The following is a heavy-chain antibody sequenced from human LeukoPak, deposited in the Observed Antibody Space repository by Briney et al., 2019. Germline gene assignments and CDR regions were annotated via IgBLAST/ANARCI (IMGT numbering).Heavy chain of an antibody. V-gene: IGHV1-2*02. Sequence: ASVKVSCKASGYTFTSYYMHWVRQAPGQGLEWMGWINPNSGGTNYAQKFQGRVTMTRDTSISTAYMELSRLRSDDTAVYYCARDQTYYYDSSGYYYATPFFDYWGQGTLVTVSS. J-gene: IGHJ4*02. CDR1: GYTFTSYY. CDR3: ARDQTYYYDSSGYYYATPFFDY. CDR2: INPNSGGT. D-gene: IGHD3-22*01.